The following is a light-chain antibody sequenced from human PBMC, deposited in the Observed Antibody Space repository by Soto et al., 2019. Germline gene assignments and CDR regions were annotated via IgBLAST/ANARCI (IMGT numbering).Light chain of an antibody. CDR1: TSNLGSNT. Sequence: QSVLTQTPSASGTPGQRVTISCSGRTSNLGSNTVHWYQQLPGTAPKRLIHSNNQRPSGVPDRFSGSKSGTSASLAISGLQSEDEGDYYCATWDDSLNAYVFGPGPKLTAL. V-gene: IGLV1-44*01. CDR3: ATWDDSLNAYV. J-gene: IGLJ1*01. CDR2: SNN.